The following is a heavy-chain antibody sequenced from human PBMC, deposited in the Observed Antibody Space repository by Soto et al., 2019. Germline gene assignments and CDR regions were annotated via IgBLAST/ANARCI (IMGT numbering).Heavy chain of an antibody. CDR2: IYYSGNT. CDR3: ARLRVGVALTPNWFDP. V-gene: IGHV4-31*03. CDR1: GGSISSSVYY. D-gene: IGHD6-19*01. Sequence: SLTCTVSGGSISSSVYYWSWVRQLPGKGLEYIGHIYYSGNTHYNPSLKSRVSISIDTSQNQFSLRLTSVTAADTAVYYCARLRVGVALTPNWFDPWGQGTLVTVSS. J-gene: IGHJ5*02.